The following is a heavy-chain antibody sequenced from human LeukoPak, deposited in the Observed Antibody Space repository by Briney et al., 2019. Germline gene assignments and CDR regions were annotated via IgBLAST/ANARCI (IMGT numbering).Heavy chain of an antibody. CDR2: INPSGGTT. D-gene: IGHD5-18*01. CDR1: GYTFINYY. V-gene: IGHV1-46*01. J-gene: IGHJ4*02. CDR3: AREIGPRQLHLWGSAFDY. Sequence: AASVEVSCKASGYTFINYYMHWVRQAPGQGLEWVGIINPSGGTTSYAQNFQGRVTMTRDTSTSTVYMELSSLRSEDTAVYYCAREIGPRQLHLWGSAFDYWGQGTLVTVSS.